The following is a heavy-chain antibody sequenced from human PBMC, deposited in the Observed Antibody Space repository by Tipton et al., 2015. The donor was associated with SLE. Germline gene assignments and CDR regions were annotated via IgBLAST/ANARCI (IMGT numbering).Heavy chain of an antibody. V-gene: IGHV3-7*01. CDR3: AREGAIWSGYYGAAHPLAY. CDR2: INKDGDEK. Sequence: SLRLSCAASGFTFSNYWMSWVRQAPGKGLEWVANINKDGDEKYYVDSVKGRFTISRDNAKNSLYLQMNSLRAEDTAVYYCAREGAIWSGYYGAAHPLAYWGQGTLLTVSS. CDR1: GFTFSNYW. D-gene: IGHD3-3*01. J-gene: IGHJ4*02.